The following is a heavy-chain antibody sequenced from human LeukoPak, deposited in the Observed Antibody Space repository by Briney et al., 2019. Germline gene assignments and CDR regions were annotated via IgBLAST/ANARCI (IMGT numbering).Heavy chain of an antibody. Sequence: SGGSLRLSCAASGITFSRFWMSWVRQAPGKGLEWVSYIGVSSSLVRYADSVKGRFTISRDNAKNSLYLQMDSLRAEDTAMYYCARDHWSPPSYWGQGTLVTVSS. CDR3: ARDHWSPPSY. CDR1: GITFSRFW. CDR2: IGVSSSLV. V-gene: IGHV3-48*01. J-gene: IGHJ4*02. D-gene: IGHD2-8*02.